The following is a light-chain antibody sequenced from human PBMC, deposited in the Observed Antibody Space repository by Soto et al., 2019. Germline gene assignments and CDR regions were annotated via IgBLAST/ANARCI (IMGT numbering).Light chain of an antibody. Sequence: EIVLTQSPGTLSLSPGERATLSCRASQSVTSNYLGWYQQHPGQAPSLLIYGASSRATGIPDRFSGSGSGTDFTLTISRLESEDFAVYYCQQYVSPPITFGQGTRLEIK. CDR1: QSVTSNY. J-gene: IGKJ5*01. V-gene: IGKV3-20*01. CDR2: GAS. CDR3: QQYVSPPIT.